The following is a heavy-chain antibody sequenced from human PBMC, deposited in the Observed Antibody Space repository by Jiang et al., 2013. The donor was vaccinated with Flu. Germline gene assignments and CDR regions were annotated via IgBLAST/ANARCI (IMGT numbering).Heavy chain of an antibody. CDR2: IYPDDSTT. CDR3: ARHFRSSWYLDVLDF. Sequence: GAEVKKPGESLKISCKGSGYRFTDKWIGWVRQTPGKGLEWMAIIYPDDSTTRYSPSFQGHVAVSVDKSINTAYLQWSSLEASDTGIYYCARHFRSSWYLDVLDFWGQGTMVNVSS. CDR1: GYRFTDKW. J-gene: IGHJ3*01. V-gene: IGHV5-51*01. D-gene: IGHD2-2*01.